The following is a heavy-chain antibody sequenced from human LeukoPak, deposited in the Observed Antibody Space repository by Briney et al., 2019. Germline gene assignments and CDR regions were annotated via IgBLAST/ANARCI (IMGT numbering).Heavy chain of an antibody. D-gene: IGHD3-10*01. CDR2: IYYSGST. CDR1: GGSISSYY. CDR3: ARGPARSASENYYGTFDY. J-gene: IGHJ4*02. Sequence: SETLSLTCTVSGGSISSYYWSWIRQPPGKGLEWIGYIYYSGSTNYNPSLKSRATISVDTSKNQFSLKLGSVTAADTAVYYCARGPARSASENYYGTFDYWGQGTLVTVSS. V-gene: IGHV4-59*01.